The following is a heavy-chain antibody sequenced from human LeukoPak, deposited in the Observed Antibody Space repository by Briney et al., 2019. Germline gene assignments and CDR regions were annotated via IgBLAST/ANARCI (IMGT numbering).Heavy chain of an antibody. D-gene: IGHD7-27*01. CDR1: GFTFSSYA. CDR3: AKTGERDY. CDR2: IKEDGTQK. Sequence: AGGSLRLSCAASGFTFSSYALSWVRQAPGKGPEWVANIKEDGTQKYYVDSVRGRFTISRDNAENSLYLQMNSLRDEDTAVYYCAKTGERDYWGRGTLVTVSS. J-gene: IGHJ4*02. V-gene: IGHV3-7*01.